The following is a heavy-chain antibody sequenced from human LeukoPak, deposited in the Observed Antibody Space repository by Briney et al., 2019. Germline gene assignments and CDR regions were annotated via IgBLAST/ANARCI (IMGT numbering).Heavy chain of an antibody. J-gene: IGHJ6*02. D-gene: IGHD2-21*02. CDR1: GFPFSSYG. V-gene: IGHV3-64*04. Sequence: GGSLRLSCSASGFPFSSYGMHWVRQAPGKGLEYVSTISGNGGSTYYADSVKGRFTISRDNAKNSLYLQMNSLRAEDTAVYYCARYCGGGCYGMDVWGQGTTVTVSS. CDR2: ISGNGGST. CDR3: ARYCGGGCYGMDV.